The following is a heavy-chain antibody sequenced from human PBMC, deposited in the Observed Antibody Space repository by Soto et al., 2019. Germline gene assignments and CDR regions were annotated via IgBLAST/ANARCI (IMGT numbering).Heavy chain of an antibody. CDR3: ARNPPDYYDSSGDDAFHI. CDR2: ITSRSSYI. CDR1: GFTFSFYS. V-gene: IGHV3-21*01. Sequence: VGSLRLSCVASGFTFSFYSMNWVRQAPGKGLEWVSCITSRSSYIYYADSVKGRFTVSRDDAKNSLYLQMNSLRVEDTAVCYCARNPPDYYDSSGDDAFHIWGQGTMVTVSS. J-gene: IGHJ3*02. D-gene: IGHD3-22*01.